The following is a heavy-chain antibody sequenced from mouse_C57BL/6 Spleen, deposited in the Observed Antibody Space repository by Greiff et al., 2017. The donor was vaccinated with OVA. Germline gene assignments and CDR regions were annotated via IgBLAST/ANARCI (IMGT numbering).Heavy chain of an antibody. Sequence: QVHVKQPGAELVMPGASVKLSCKASGYTFTSYWMHWVKQRPGQGLEWIGEIDPSDSYTNYNPKFKGKSTLTVDKSSSTAYMQLSSLTSEDSAVYDCASSYCCGSGRFAYWGQGTLVTVSA. CDR3: ASSYCCGSGRFAY. CDR2: IDPSDSYT. V-gene: IGHV1-69*01. CDR1: GYTFTSYW. D-gene: IGHD1-1*01. J-gene: IGHJ3*01.